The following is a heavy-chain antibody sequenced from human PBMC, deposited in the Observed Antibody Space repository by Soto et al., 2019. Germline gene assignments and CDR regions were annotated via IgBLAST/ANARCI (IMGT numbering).Heavy chain of an antibody. D-gene: IGHD4-4*01. V-gene: IGHV4-39*02. CDR1: GGSISSSSYY. J-gene: IGHJ6*02. CDR2: IYYSGST. CDR3: ARDLRSDYSNFYYYYYGMDV. Sequence: QLQLQESGPGLVKPSETLSLTCTVSGGSISSSSYYWGWIRQPPGKGLEWIGSIYYSGSTYYNPSLKSRVTISVDTSKNQFSLKLSSVTAADTAVYYCARDLRSDYSNFYYYYYGMDVWGQGTTVTVSS.